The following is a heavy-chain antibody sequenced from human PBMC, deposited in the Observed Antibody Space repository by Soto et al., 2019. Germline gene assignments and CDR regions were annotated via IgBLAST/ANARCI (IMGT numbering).Heavy chain of an antibody. Sequence: EVQLVESGGGLIQPGGSLRLSCAASGFTVSSNYMSWVRQAPGKGLEWVSVIYSGGSTYYADSVKGRFTISRDNSKNTLYLQMNSLRAEDTAVYYCARGHSGSYYYFDYWGQGTLVTVSS. CDR2: IYSGGST. CDR1: GFTVSSNY. J-gene: IGHJ4*02. V-gene: IGHV3-53*01. CDR3: ARGHSGSYYYFDY. D-gene: IGHD1-26*01.